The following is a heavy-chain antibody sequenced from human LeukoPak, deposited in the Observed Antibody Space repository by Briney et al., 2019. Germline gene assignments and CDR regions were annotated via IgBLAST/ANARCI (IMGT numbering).Heavy chain of an antibody. V-gene: IGHV3-7*03. CDR2: IKQDESEK. Sequence: GGSLRLSCAASGFTFSNYWMSWVRQAPGKGLEWVANIKQDESEKYYVDSVKGRFTIHRDKAKNSLYLQTNSLRAEDTAVYYCARGNDYGDHVGIYFDYWGQGTLVTVSS. D-gene: IGHD4-17*01. CDR3: ARGNDYGDHVGIYFDY. CDR1: GFTFSNYW. J-gene: IGHJ4*02.